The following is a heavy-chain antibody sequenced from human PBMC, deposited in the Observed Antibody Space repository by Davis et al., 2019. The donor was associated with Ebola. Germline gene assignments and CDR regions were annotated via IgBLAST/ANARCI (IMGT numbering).Heavy chain of an antibody. V-gene: IGHV4-61*01. CDR3: ARITSDSSAWYFYGMDV. Sequence: SETLSLTCTVSGGSISSSSYFWSWLRQPPGKGLEWIGYVYYGGNTNYNASFKSRVTISLDTSKNQFSLNLRSVTAADTAVYYCARITSDSSAWYFYGMDVWGKGTTVTVSS. CDR2: VYYGGNT. D-gene: IGHD6-19*01. CDR1: GGSISSSSYF. J-gene: IGHJ6*04.